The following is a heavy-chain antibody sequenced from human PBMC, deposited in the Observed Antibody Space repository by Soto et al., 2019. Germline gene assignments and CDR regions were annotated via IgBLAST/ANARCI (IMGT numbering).Heavy chain of an antibody. J-gene: IGHJ3*02. V-gene: IGHV3-74*01. Sequence: GGSLRLSCAASGFTFSSYWMHWVRQAPGKGLVWVSRINSDGSSTSYADSVKGRFTISRDNAKNTLYLQMSSLRAEDTAVYYCASSQERDAFDIWGQGTMVTVSS. CDR3: ASSQERDAFDI. CDR2: INSDGSST. D-gene: IGHD1-1*01. CDR1: GFTFSSYW.